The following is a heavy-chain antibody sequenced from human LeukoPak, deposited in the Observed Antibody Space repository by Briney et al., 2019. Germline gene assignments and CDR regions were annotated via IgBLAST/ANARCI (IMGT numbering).Heavy chain of an antibody. J-gene: IGHJ6*03. CDR2: INPNSGGT. Sequence: GASVKVSCKASGYTFTGYYMHWVRQAPGQGLEWMGWINPNSGGTNYAQKFQGRVTMTRDTSISTAYMELSRLRSDDTALYYCARGVAVTALPYYYYYVDVWGKGTTVTISS. V-gene: IGHV1-2*02. D-gene: IGHD2-21*02. CDR3: ARGVAVTALPYYYYYVDV. CDR1: GYTFTGYY.